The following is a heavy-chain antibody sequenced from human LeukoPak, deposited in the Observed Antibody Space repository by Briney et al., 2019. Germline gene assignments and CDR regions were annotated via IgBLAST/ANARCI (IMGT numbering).Heavy chain of an antibody. J-gene: IGHJ4*02. Sequence: GGSLRLSCASSGFTFSSYDMHWVRQAPGKGLEWVAIISYDGSNKYYTDSVRGRFTISRDNSKNTLSLQMNSLRAEDTAVYYCARATARKFSSSWYFDYWGQGTLVTVSS. V-gene: IGHV3-30*03. CDR2: ISYDGSNK. CDR1: GFTFSSYD. CDR3: ARATARKFSSSWYFDY. D-gene: IGHD6-13*01.